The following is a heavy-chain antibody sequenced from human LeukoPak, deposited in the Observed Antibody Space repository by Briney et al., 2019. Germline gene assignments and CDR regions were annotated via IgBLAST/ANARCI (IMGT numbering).Heavy chain of an antibody. CDR2: IIPIFGTA. V-gene: IGHV1-69*05. D-gene: IGHD1-7*01. CDR1: GGTFSSYA. CDR3: ATAANTYNWNYGRAFDI. Sequence: SVKVSCKASGGTFSSYAISWVRQAPGQGLEWMGGIIPIFGTANYAQKFQGRVTITTDESTSTAYMELSSLRSEDTAVYYCATAANTYNWNYGRAFDIWGQGTMVTVSS. J-gene: IGHJ3*02.